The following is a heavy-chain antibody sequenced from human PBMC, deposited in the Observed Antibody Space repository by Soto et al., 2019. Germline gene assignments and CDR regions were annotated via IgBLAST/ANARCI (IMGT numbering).Heavy chain of an antibody. V-gene: IGHV3-9*01. CDR1: GFRFEDYA. J-gene: IGHJ4*02. CDR3: AKDTKASIVDS. Sequence: EVQLVESGGGLVQPGRSLRLSCAASGFRFEDYAMHWVRRAPGKGLEWVAGLTWNSGSIGYADSVRGRFTISRDNARNSLYLQINRLRPEDTAWYYCAKDTKASIVDSWGQGTLVTVSS. D-gene: IGHD3-16*02. CDR2: LTWNSGSI.